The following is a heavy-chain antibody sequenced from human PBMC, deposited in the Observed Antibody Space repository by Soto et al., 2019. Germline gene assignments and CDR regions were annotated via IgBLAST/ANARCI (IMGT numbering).Heavy chain of an antibody. CDR3: ARARSAYYDFWSGYYGPYYYGMDV. J-gene: IGHJ6*02. Sequence: PGGSLRLSCAASGFTFSSYSMNWVRQAPGKGLEWVSSISSSSSYIYYADSVKGRFTISRDNAKNSLYLQMNSLRSEDTAVYYCARARSAYYDFWSGYYGPYYYGMDVWGQGTTVTVSS. CDR1: GFTFSSYS. CDR2: ISSSSSYI. D-gene: IGHD3-3*01. V-gene: IGHV3-21*04.